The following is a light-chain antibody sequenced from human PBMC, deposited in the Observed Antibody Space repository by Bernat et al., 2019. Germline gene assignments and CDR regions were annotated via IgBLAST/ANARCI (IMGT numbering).Light chain of an antibody. CDR2: EGS. V-gene: IGLV2-23*01. J-gene: IGLJ1*01. CDR1: SSDVGSYNL. CDR3: CSYAGSSYV. Sequence: QSALTQPASVSGSPGQSITISCTGTSSDVGSYNLVSLYQQHPGKAPKLMIYEGSKRPSGVSNRFSGSKSGNTASLTSSGLQAEDEADYYCCSYAGSSYVFGTGTKVTVL.